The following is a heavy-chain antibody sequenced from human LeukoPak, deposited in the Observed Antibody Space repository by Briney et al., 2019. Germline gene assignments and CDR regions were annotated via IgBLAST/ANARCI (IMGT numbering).Heavy chain of an antibody. CDR2: ISAYNGNT. J-gene: IGHJ4*02. CDR3: ARVGGDYYDSSGYYYFDY. Sequence: ASVKVSCKASGGTFSSYAISWVRQAPGQGLEWMGWISAYNGNTNYAQKLQGRVTMTTDTSTSTAYMELRSLRSDDTAVYYCARVGGDYYDSSGYYYFDYWGQGTLVTVSS. V-gene: IGHV1-18*01. CDR1: GGTFSSYA. D-gene: IGHD3-22*01.